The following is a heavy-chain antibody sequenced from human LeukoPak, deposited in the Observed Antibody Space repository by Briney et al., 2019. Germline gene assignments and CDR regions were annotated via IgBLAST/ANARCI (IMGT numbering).Heavy chain of an antibody. Sequence: GGSLRLSCAASGFTVSNSYMAWVRQAPGKGLEWVSFIYNSGTTSHADSVKGRFTISRDNSKNTLYLQMNSLRDDDTALYYCARGGAPGGFDYWGQGTLVTVSS. CDR1: GFTVSNSY. CDR2: IYNSGTT. V-gene: IGHV3-53*01. CDR3: ARGGAPGGFDY. J-gene: IGHJ4*02. D-gene: IGHD3-16*01.